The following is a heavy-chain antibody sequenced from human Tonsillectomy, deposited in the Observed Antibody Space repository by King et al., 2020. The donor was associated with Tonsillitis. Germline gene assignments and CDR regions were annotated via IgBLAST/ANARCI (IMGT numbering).Heavy chain of an antibody. CDR1: GFTFSSYS. CDR2: ISSSSSTI. CDR3: ARDTGPPRVVTPRDGYGMDV. D-gene: IGHD4-23*01. V-gene: IGHV3-48*02. Sequence: EVQLVESGGGLVQPGGSLRLSCAASGFTFSSYSMNWVRQAPGKGLEWVSYISSSSSTIYYADSVKGRFTISRDNAKNSLYLQMNSLRDEDTAVYYCARDTGPPRVVTPRDGYGMDVWGQGTTVTVSS. J-gene: IGHJ6*02.